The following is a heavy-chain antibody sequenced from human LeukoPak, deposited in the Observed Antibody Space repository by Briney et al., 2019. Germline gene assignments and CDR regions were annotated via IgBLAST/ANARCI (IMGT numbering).Heavy chain of an antibody. CDR3: ARDPEESITMVRGVPWWFDP. CDR1: GVSISSGSYY. J-gene: IGHJ5*02. Sequence: SETLSLTCTVSGVSISSGSYYWSWLRQPAGKGLEWIGRIYTSGSTNYNPSLKSRVTISVDTSKNQFSLKLSSVTAADTAVYYCARDPEESITMVRGVPWWFDPWGQGTLVTVSS. D-gene: IGHD3-10*01. V-gene: IGHV4-61*02. CDR2: IYTSGST.